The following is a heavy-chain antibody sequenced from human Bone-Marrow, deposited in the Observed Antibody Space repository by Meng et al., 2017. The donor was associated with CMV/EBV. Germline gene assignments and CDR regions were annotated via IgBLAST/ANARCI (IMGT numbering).Heavy chain of an antibody. CDR1: GYIFTTYY. CDR3: ARDATEQAGNTMVIVAYDAFDV. V-gene: IGHV1-46*01. J-gene: IGHJ3*01. CDR2: INPIGDIT. Sequence: ASVKVSCKASGYIFTTYYIHWVRQAPGQGLEWMGIINPIGDITTYAQNFQGRLTMTRDTSTSTVYMELSSLTSEDTAIYYCARDATEQAGNTMVIVAYDAFDVWGQGTVATVSS. D-gene: IGHD3-10*01.